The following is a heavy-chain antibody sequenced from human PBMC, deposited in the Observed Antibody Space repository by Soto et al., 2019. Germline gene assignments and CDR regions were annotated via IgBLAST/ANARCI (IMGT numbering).Heavy chain of an antibody. J-gene: IGHJ3*02. D-gene: IGHD4-17*01. V-gene: IGHV3-33*01. Sequence: QVQLVESGGGVVQPGRSLRLSCAASGFTFSRYGMNWVRQAPGKGLEWVDVIRYDGSYKAYADSVKGRFTISRDNYKNRGYVQGASLRDEDTAVYYCASYIGDDNSGAFDIWGQGTMVNVSS. CDR2: IRYDGSYK. CDR1: GFTFSRYG. CDR3: ASYIGDDNSGAFDI.